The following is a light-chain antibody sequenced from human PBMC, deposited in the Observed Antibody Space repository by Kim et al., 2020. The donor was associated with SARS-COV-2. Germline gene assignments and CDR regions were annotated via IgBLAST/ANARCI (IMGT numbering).Light chain of an antibody. J-gene: IGLJ1*01. CDR3: QSYHSNNYV. Sequence: GETVTIPRPRSSGSIASNYVQWYRRRPGSAPTTVIYGDNQRPSGVPDRFSGSIDTSSTSASLTVSGLQTEDEADYCCQSYHSNNYVFGSGTKVTVL. CDR1: SGSIASNY. V-gene: IGLV6-57*03. CDR2: GDN.